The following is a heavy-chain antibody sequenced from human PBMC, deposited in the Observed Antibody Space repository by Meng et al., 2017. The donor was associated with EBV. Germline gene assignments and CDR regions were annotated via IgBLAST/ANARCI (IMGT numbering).Heavy chain of an antibody. CDR3: ARGVEENGSHYPFDS. J-gene: IGHJ4*02. CDR2: INTYSGKA. CDR1: GYTFRNYA. V-gene: IGHV7-4-1*02. D-gene: IGHD1-1*01. Sequence: QVRLVEAGSWWKRPGASVKVSCKASGYTFRNYAINWMRQVPGQGLEWMGWINTYSGKATFAQGFTGRFVFSLDTPVTTAHLQISGLKTEDSAVYYCARGVEENGSHYPFDSWGQGTLVTVSS.